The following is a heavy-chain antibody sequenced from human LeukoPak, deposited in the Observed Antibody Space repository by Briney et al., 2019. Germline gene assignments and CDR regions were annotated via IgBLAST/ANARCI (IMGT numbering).Heavy chain of an antibody. D-gene: IGHD5-18*01. V-gene: IGHV4-34*01. CDR2: INHRGNT. Sequence: QASETLSLTCGVSGGPFSGYFWNWTRQPPGKGLEWIGEINHRGNTNYNPSLKSRVTISVDTSNNQFSLKLSSVTAADTAVYYCARGTPRYSSPLHHWGQGTLVTVSS. J-gene: IGHJ4*02. CDR3: ARGTPRYSSPLHH. CDR1: GGPFSGYF.